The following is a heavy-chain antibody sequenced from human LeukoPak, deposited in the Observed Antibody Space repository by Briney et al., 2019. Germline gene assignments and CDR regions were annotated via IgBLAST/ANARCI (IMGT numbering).Heavy chain of an antibody. V-gene: IGHV4-34*01. D-gene: IGHD6-6*01. CDR3: ARGEIAARPSGDYYYGMDV. J-gene: IGHJ6*02. Sequence: KSSETLSLTCAVYGGSFSGYYWSWIRQPPGKGLEWIGEINHSGSTNYNPSLKSRVTISVDTSKNQFSLKLSSVTAADTAVYYCARGEIAARPSGDYYYGMDVWGQGTTVTVSS. CDR1: GGSFSGYY. CDR2: INHSGST.